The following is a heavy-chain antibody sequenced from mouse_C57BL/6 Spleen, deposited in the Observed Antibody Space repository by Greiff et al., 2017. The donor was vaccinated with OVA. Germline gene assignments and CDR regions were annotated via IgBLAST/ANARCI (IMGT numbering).Heavy chain of an antibody. D-gene: IGHD2-4*01. V-gene: IGHV2-2*01. CDR1: GFSLTSYG. J-gene: IGHJ3*01. Sequence: VMLVESGPGLVQPSQSLSITCTVSGFSLTSYGVHWVRQSPGKGLEWLGVIWSGGSTDYNAAFISRLSISKDNSKSQVFFKMNSLQADDTAIYYCARRDYDYDEPFAYWGQGTLVTVSA. CDR3: ARRDYDYDEPFAY. CDR2: IWSGGST.